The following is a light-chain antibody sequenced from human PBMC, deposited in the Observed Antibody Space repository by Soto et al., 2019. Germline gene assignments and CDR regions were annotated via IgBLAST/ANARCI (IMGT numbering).Light chain of an antibody. J-gene: IGKJ1*01. CDR3: QHYNSYSEA. V-gene: IGKV1-5*03. CDR2: KAS. Sequence: DIQMNQSPSTLSGSVGDRVTITCRASQTISSWLAWYQQKPGKAPKLLIYKASTLKSGVPSRFSGSGSGTEFTLTISSLQPDDLATYSCQHYNSYSEAFGQGTKVELK. CDR1: QTISSW.